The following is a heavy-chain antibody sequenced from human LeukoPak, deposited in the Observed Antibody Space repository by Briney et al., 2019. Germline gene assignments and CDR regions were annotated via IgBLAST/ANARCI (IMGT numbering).Heavy chain of an antibody. CDR2: MNPNSGNT. CDR3: ARGYTMFDY. CDR1: GYTFTSYG. V-gene: IGHV1-8*02. D-gene: IGHD3-10*01. J-gene: IGHJ4*02. Sequence: GASVKVSCKASGYTFTSYGISWVRQAPGQGLEWMGWMNPNSGNTGYAQKFQGRVTMTRNTSISTAYMELSSLRSEDTAVYYCARGYTMFDYWGQGTLVTVSS.